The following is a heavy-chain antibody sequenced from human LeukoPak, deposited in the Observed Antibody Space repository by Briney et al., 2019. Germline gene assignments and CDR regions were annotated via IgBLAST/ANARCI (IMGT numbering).Heavy chain of an antibody. CDR2: IYYSGST. CDR1: GGSISSSSYY. CDR3: ARDSI. V-gene: IGHV4-61*01. Sequence: SETLSLTCTVSGGSISSSSYYWSWIRQPPGKGLEWIGYIYYSGSTNYNPSLKSRVTISVDTSKNQFSLKLSSVTAADTAVYYCARDSIWGQGTLVTVSS. J-gene: IGHJ4*02.